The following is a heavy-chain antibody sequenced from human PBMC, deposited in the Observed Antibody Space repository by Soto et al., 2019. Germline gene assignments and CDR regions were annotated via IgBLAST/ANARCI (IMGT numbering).Heavy chain of an antibody. CDR1: GFSLTTSGVG. Sequence: QITLNESGPTQVKPRQTLTLPCTFSGFSLTTSGVGVGWIRQSPGKAPEWLALIYWDDDKRYSPSLKSRLTITKATSKNQVVLTIADMDPADTATYYCAHRVRLTVFGLVTTTAIYFDFWGQGTPVAVSS. V-gene: IGHV2-5*02. J-gene: IGHJ4*02. D-gene: IGHD3-3*01. CDR3: AHRVRLTVFGLVTTTAIYFDF. CDR2: IYWDDDK.